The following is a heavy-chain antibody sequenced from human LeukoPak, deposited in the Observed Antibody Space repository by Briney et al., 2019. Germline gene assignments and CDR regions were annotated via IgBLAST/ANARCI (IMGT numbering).Heavy chain of an antibody. CDR1: GYTFTGYY. CDR3: ASVTTARTYYYYYMDV. V-gene: IGHV1-2*02. CDR2: INPNSGGT. D-gene: IGHD3-22*01. Sequence: ASVKVSFKASGYTFTGYYMHWVRQAPGQGLEWMGWINPNSGGTNYAQKFQGRVTMTSDTSISTAYMELSGLRSDNTAVYYCASVTTARTYYYYYMDVWGKGTTVTVSS. J-gene: IGHJ6*03.